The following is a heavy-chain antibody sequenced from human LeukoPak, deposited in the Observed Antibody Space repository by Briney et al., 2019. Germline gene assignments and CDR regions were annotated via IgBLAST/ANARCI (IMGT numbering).Heavy chain of an antibody. J-gene: IGHJ4*02. CDR2: IYYSGST. V-gene: IGHV4-31*03. CDR3: ARGGRSYGYLSDY. CDR1: GGSISSGGYY. Sequence: SQTLSLTCTVSGGSISSGGYYWSWIRQHPGKGLEWIGYIYYSGSTYYNPSLKSRVTISVDTSKNQFSLKLSSVTAADTAVYYCARGGRSYGYLSDYWGQGTLVTVSS. D-gene: IGHD5-18*01.